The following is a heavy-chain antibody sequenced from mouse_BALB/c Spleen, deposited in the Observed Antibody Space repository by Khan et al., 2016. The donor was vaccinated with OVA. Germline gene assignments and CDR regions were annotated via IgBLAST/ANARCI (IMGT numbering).Heavy chain of an antibody. CDR3: AGTARIKY. Sequence: EVQLQESGPSLVKPSQSLSLTCTVTGYSITSGYGWNWIRQFPGNKLEWMGYISYSGSTNYNPSLKSRISITRDTSKNQCFLQLNSVTTEDTATYYCAGTARIKYWGQGTTLTVSS. CDR1: GYSITSGYG. D-gene: IGHD1-2*01. CDR2: ISYSGST. J-gene: IGHJ2*01. V-gene: IGHV3-2*02.